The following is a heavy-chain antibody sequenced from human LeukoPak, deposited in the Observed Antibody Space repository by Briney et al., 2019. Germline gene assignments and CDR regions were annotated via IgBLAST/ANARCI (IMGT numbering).Heavy chain of an antibody. Sequence: GGSLRLSCAASGFTISRDSMNWVRQAPGKGLEWISYISYDSAIKYYADSVKGRFTISRDNAKNSLYLQMNSLRAEDTAVYYCVRSDGGNPLTNWGQGTLVTVSS. J-gene: IGHJ4*02. D-gene: IGHD4-23*01. CDR3: VRSDGGNPLTN. CDR1: GFTISRDS. CDR2: ISYDSAIK. V-gene: IGHV3-48*04.